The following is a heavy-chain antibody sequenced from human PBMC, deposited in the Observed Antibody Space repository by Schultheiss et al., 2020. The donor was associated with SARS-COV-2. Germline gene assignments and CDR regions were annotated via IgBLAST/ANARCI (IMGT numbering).Heavy chain of an antibody. CDR2: ISWNSGSI. D-gene: IGHD3-22*01. J-gene: IGHJ4*02. CDR3: ASSGVGYDSSGYQDY. Sequence: GGSLRLSCAASGFTFDDYAMHWVRQAPGKGLEWVSGISWNSGSIGYADSVKGRFTISRDNAKNSLYLQMNSLRAEDTALYYCASSGVGYDSSGYQDYWGQGTLVTVS. V-gene: IGHV3-9*01. CDR1: GFTFDDYA.